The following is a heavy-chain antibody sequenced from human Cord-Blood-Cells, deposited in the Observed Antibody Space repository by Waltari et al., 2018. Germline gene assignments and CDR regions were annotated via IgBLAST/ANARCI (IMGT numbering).Heavy chain of an antibody. Sequence: QVQLQESGPGLVKPSETLSLTCTVSGGSISSYYWRWIRQPPGKGLEWIGYIYYSGSTNYNPSLKSRVTISVDTSKNQFSLKLSSVTAADTAVYYCARGKSSWYNWFDPWGQGTLVTVSS. J-gene: IGHJ5*02. CDR1: GGSISSYY. CDR3: ARGKSSWYNWFDP. V-gene: IGHV4-59*01. D-gene: IGHD6-13*01. CDR2: IYYSGST.